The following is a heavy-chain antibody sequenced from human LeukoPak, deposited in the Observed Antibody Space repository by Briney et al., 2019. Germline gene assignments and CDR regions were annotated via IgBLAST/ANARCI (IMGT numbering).Heavy chain of an antibody. J-gene: IGHJ3*01. CDR1: GYGFSPYW. CDR2: IYPGDSDT. CDR3: ASHFGTMGKSAGVFVF. V-gene: IGHV5-51*01. D-gene: IGHD3-16*01. Sequence: GESLKISCKASGYGFSPYWIAWVRQMPGKGLEWMGIIYPGDSDTRYSPSFQGQVIISADKSITTAYLQWNNLKASDTATYYCASHFGTMGKSAGVFVFWGQGTLVTVSS.